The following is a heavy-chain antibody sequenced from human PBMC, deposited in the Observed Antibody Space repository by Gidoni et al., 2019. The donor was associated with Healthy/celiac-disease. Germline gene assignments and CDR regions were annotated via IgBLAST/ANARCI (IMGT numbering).Heavy chain of an antibody. Sequence: EVQLLESGGGLVQPGGSLRLSCAASGFPFSSYAMSWVRQAPGKGLEWVSAISGSGGSTYYADSVKGRFTISRDNSKNTLYLQMNSLRAEDTAVYYCAKEGGVNGLYYYYGMDVWGQGTTVTVSS. V-gene: IGHV3-23*01. CDR1: GFPFSSYA. CDR3: AKEGGVNGLYYYYGMDV. D-gene: IGHD3-16*01. CDR2: ISGSGGST. J-gene: IGHJ6*02.